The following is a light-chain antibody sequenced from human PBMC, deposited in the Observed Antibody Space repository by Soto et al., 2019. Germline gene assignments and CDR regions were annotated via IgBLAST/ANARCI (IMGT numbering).Light chain of an antibody. Sequence: DIPMTQSPSSLSASVGDRVTISCQASQDISNSLNWYQQKPGKAPKLLIYDASNLETGVPSRFSGSGSGTDFTFTISSLQPEDITTYYCQHCHSLPLTFGQGTRLEIK. CDR1: QDISNS. CDR2: DAS. CDR3: QHCHSLPLT. J-gene: IGKJ5*01. V-gene: IGKV1-33*01.